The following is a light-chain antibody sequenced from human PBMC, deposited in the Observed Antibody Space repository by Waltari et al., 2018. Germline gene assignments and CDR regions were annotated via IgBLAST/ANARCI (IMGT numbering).Light chain of an antibody. J-gene: IGKJ2*01. CDR1: QSLTRRY. CDR2: GAS. V-gene: IGKV3-20*01. Sequence: EIVLTQSPGNLYLSPGERATHSCRASQSLTRRYLAWYQQKPGQAPRLLIYGASSRAAGIPDRFSGSGSGTDFTLTISRLEPEDFAVYYCQQYGSSVMYTFGQGTKLEIK. CDR3: QQYGSSVMYT.